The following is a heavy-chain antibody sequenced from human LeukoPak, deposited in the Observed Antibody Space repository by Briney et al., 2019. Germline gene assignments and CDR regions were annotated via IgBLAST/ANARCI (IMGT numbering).Heavy chain of an antibody. J-gene: IGHJ4*02. D-gene: IGHD4-23*01. CDR1: GFTFSSYW. V-gene: IGHV3-7*01. CDR2: IKEDGSEK. CDR3: VRDRGYSTFDY. Sequence: PGGSLRLSCAASGFTFSSYWMGWFRQAPGRGLEWVANIKEDGSEKNYVDSVKGRFTISRDNAKNSLDLQMNSLRVDDTAVYYCVRDRGYSTFDYWGQGTLVIVSS.